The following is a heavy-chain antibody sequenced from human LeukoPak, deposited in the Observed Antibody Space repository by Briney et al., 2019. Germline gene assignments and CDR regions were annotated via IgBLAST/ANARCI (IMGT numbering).Heavy chain of an antibody. CDR3: AREGRYRYGYNEYHLYMDI. V-gene: IGHV4-4*07. J-gene: IGHJ6*03. CDR2: IYTSGST. D-gene: IGHD5-18*01. CDR1: GGSISSYY. Sequence: SETLSLTCTVSGGSISSYYWSWIRQPAGKGLEWIGRIYTSGSTNYNPSLKSRVTMSVDTSKNQFSLKLSSVTAAETAVYYCAREGRYRYGYNEYHLYMDIWGKGTTVTVSS.